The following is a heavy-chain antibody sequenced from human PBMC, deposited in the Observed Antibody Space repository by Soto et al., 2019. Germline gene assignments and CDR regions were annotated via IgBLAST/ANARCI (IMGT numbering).Heavy chain of an antibody. J-gene: IGHJ6*03. V-gene: IGHV4-59*01. Sequence: SETLSLTCTVSGGSISSYYWSWIRQPPGKGLEWIGYIYYSGSTNYNPSLKSRVTISIDTSKNQLSLQLSSVTAADTAVYYCASSYGEYGREYYYYYMDVWGKGTTVTVSS. CDR3: ASSYGEYGREYYYYYMDV. D-gene: IGHD4-17*01. CDR1: GGSISSYY. CDR2: IYYSGST.